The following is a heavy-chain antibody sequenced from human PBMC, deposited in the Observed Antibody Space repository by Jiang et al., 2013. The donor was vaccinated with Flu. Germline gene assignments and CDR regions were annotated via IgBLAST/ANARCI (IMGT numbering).Heavy chain of an antibody. CDR3: VFSSPNPDY. J-gene: IGHJ4*02. V-gene: IGHV4-39*07. D-gene: IGHD2-2*01. Sequence: SGGSISRIITPGAGSARPPGKGLEWIGSIYNTGSIYYNPSVKSRVTISLDTSKNQFSLKLTSVTAADTAVYYCVFSSPNPDYWGPGNPGHRLL. CDR2: IYNTGSI. CDR1: GGSISRIITP.